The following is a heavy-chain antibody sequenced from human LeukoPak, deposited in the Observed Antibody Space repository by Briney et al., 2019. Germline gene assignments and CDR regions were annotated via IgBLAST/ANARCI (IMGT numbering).Heavy chain of an antibody. Sequence: SETLSLTCTVSGGSITSYYWSWIRQPPGKGLEWIGYIYYIGSTNYNPSLKSRVTISLDTSKNQFSLILTSVTAADTAVYYCARKALLLWFGGFSWFDPWGQGTLVTVSS. V-gene: IGHV4-59*01. CDR3: ARKALLLWFGGFSWFDP. J-gene: IGHJ5*02. CDR2: IYYIGST. CDR1: GGSITSYY. D-gene: IGHD3-10*01.